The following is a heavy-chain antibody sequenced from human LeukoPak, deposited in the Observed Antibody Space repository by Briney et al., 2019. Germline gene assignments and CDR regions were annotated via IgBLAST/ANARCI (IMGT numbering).Heavy chain of an antibody. Sequence: ASVKVSCKASGYTFTGYYMHWVRQAPGQGLEWMGWINPNSGGTNYAQKFQGRVTMTRDTSISTAYMELSRLRSDDTAVYYCARDTQFFHAFDIWGQGTMVTVSS. D-gene: IGHD2/OR15-2a*01. CDR2: INPNSGGT. V-gene: IGHV1-2*02. J-gene: IGHJ3*02. CDR3: ARDTQFFHAFDI. CDR1: GYTFTGYY.